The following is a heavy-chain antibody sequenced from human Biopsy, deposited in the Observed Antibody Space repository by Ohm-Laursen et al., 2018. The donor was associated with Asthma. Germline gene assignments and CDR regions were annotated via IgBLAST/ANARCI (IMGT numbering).Heavy chain of an antibody. V-gene: IGHV3-53*01. CDR1: GFAFNNSS. CDR3: ARAYGGSFFSGAFDI. D-gene: IGHD4-23*01. J-gene: IGHJ3*02. Sequence: GSLRLSCSASGFAFNNSSMTWVRQAPGKGLEWVSVIYSGGGTYYADSVQGRVTISRDNSKNTLSLQMNSLRAEDTAVYYCARAYGGSFFSGAFDIWGQGTTVTVSS. CDR2: IYSGGGT.